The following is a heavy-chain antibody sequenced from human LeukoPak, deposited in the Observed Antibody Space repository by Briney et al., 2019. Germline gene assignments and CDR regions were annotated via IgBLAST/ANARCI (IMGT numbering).Heavy chain of an antibody. CDR3: AKDTQYYYDSSGCDY. CDR2: IRYDGSNK. CDR1: GFTFSSYG. V-gene: IGHV3-30*02. J-gene: IGHJ4*02. Sequence: PGGSLRLSCAASGFTFSSYGMHWVRQAPGKGLEWVAFIRYDGSNKYYADSVKGRFTISRDNSKNTLYLQMNSLRAEDTAVYYCAKDTQYYYDSSGCDYWGQGTLVTVSS. D-gene: IGHD3-22*01.